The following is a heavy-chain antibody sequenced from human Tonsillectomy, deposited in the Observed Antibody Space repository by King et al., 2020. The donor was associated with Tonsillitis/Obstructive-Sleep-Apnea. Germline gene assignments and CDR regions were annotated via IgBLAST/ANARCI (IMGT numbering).Heavy chain of an antibody. CDR1: GFIFSKGW. D-gene: IGHD3-16*01. J-gene: IGHJ6*03. CDR2: IKSKTDGGTT. Sequence: VQLVESGGGLVKPGGSLRLSCVASGFIFSKGWMSWVRQAPGKGLEWVGHIKSKTDGGTTDYAAPVKGRFTISRDDSKNTLYLQMNSLKTEDTAVYSCAYVEDYYYYMDVWGKGTTVTVSS. CDR3: AYVEDYYYYMDV. V-gene: IGHV3-15*01.